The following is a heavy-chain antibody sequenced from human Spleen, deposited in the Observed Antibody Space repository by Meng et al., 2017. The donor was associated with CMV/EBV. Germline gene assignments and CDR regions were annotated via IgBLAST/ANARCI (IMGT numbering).Heavy chain of an antibody. V-gene: IGHV1-8*01. CDR1: GYTFTSYD. J-gene: IGHJ5*02. CDR2: MNTNSGNT. D-gene: IGHD6-13*01. CDR3: ARGASSNTGGWFDP. Sequence: KASGYTFTSYDINWVRQATGQGLEWMGWMNTNSGNTGYEQKFQGRVTMTRNTSISTAYMELSSLRSEDTAVYYCARGASSNTGGWFDPWGQGTLVTVSS.